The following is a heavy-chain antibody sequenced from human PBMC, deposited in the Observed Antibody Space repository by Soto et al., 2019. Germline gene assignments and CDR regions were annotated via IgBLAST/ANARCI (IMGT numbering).Heavy chain of an antibody. J-gene: IGHJ3*02. CDR1: GFTFSSYA. V-gene: IGHV3-23*01. CDR2: ISGSGGST. Sequence: GGSLRLSCAASGFTFSSYAMSWIRQAPGKGLEWVSAISGSGGSTYYADSVKGRFTISRDNSKNTLYLQMNSLRAEDTAVYYCAKFYGSGTLRDAFDIWGQGTMVTVSS. D-gene: IGHD3-10*01. CDR3: AKFYGSGTLRDAFDI.